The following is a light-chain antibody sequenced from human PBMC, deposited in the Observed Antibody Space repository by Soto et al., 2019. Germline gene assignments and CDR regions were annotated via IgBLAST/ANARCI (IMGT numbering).Light chain of an antibody. CDR1: QGISTA. Sequence: ATQLTQSPSSLSASVGDRVTITCRASQGISTALAWFQQKPGNTPKLLISDASTLESGVPSRFSGGGSGTQFTLTTSGLQPEDFATYYCQQFNAYPLTFGGGTKVGI. J-gene: IGKJ4*01. CDR3: QQFNAYPLT. V-gene: IGKV1-13*02. CDR2: DAS.